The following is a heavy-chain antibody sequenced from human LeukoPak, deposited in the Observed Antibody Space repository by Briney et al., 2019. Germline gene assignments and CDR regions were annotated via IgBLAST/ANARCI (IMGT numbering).Heavy chain of an antibody. CDR3: ARGQYHLLYWYFDL. D-gene: IGHD2-2*01. Sequence: SETLSLTCSLSRGSLSSYNYYWGWIRQSPGKGLEWIGSFHDSGSTYYNPSLKSRVTMSVDTSKNQFSLKLSSDTAADTAVYYCARGQYHLLYWYFDLWGRGTLVTVSS. J-gene: IGHJ2*01. CDR2: FHDSGST. CDR1: RGSLSSYNYY. V-gene: IGHV4-39*07.